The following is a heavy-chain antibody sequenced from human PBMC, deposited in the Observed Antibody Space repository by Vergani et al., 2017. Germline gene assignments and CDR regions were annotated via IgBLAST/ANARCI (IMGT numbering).Heavy chain of an antibody. D-gene: IGHD2-21*01. CDR2: LNPTTGHT. CDR1: GYIFKNYY. V-gene: IGHV1-46*02. CDR3: ARSIGYXAGATCRAYYFDH. Sequence: VQLVQSGAEVRKPGASVTVSCTASGYIFKNYYIHWLRQAPGQAFEWMGILNPTTGHTTSEQKFMGKVDMTRDPSTDTSTRTVQMTLSSLRSEDTAVYYCARSIGYXAGATCRAYYFDHWGQGTRVTVSS. J-gene: IGHJ5*02.